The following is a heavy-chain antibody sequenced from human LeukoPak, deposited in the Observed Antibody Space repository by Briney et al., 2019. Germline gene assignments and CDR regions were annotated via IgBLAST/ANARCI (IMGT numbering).Heavy chain of an antibody. D-gene: IGHD1-26*01. CDR1: GGTFSSYA. CDR2: TIPIFGTA. CDR3: AREIVGAWGPFDY. Sequence: SVKVSCKASGGTFSSYAISWVRQAPGQGLEWMGGTIPIFGTANYAQKFQGRVTITADESTSTAYMELSSLRSEDTAVYYCAREIVGAWGPFDYWGQGTLATVSS. J-gene: IGHJ4*02. V-gene: IGHV1-69*01.